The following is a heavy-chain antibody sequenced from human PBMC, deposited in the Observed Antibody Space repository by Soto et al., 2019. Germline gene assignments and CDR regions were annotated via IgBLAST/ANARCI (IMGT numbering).Heavy chain of an antibody. CDR3: ARPEGVSSSGGDYYYYYGMDV. Sequence: RSLTCTVSGGSISSSSYYWGWIRQPPGKGLEWIGSIYYSGSTYYNPSLKSRVTISVDTSKNQFSLKLSSVTAADTAVYYCARPEGVSSSGGDYYYYYGMDVWGQGTTVTVSS. CDR1: GGSISSSSYY. J-gene: IGHJ6*02. V-gene: IGHV4-39*01. CDR2: IYYSGST. D-gene: IGHD6-6*01.